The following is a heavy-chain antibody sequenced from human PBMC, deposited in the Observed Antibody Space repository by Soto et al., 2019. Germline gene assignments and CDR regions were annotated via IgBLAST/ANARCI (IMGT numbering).Heavy chain of an antibody. V-gene: IGHV4-30-4*01. J-gene: IGHJ4*02. Sequence: SETLSLTCTVSGGSISSGDYYCSWIRQPPGKGLEWIGYIYYSVSTYYNPSLKSRVTISVDTSKNQFSLKLSSVTAADTAVYYCARERAVAAHFEYWGQGTMVTVSS. CDR2: IYYSVST. CDR1: GGSISSGDYY. CDR3: ARERAVAAHFEY. D-gene: IGHD6-19*01.